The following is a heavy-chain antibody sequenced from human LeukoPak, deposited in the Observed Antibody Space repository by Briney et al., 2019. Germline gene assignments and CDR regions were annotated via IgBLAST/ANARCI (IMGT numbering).Heavy chain of an antibody. Sequence: PGGSLRLSCAASGFTFSSYWMSWVRQAPGKGLEWVANIKQDGSEKYYVDSVKGRFTISRDNAKNSLYLQMNSLRAEDTAVYYCARRHSSSWVLPFDPWGQGTLVTVSS. D-gene: IGHD6-13*01. J-gene: IGHJ5*02. V-gene: IGHV3-7*01. CDR1: GFTFSSYW. CDR3: ARRHSSSWVLPFDP. CDR2: IKQDGSEK.